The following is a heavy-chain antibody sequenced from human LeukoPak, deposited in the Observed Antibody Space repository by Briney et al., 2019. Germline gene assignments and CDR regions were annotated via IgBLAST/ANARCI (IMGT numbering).Heavy chain of an antibody. CDR3: ARSGIAVAASDVFDI. D-gene: IGHD6-19*01. CDR1: GDIFSSNSAA. Sequence: SQTLSLTCAISGDIFSSNSAAWDWIRQSRSRGLEWLVRTYYRSKWYNDYAVSVKNRITINPDTSKNQFSLQLNSVTPDDTAVYYCARSGIAVAASDVFDIWGQGTMVTVSS. J-gene: IGHJ3*02. V-gene: IGHV6-1*01. CDR2: TYYRSKWYN.